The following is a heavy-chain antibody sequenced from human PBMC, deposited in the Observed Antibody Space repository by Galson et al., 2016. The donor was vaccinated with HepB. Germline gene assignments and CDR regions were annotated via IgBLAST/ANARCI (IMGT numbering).Heavy chain of an antibody. CDR2: ISYDGSTP. V-gene: IGHV3-30*18. J-gene: IGHJ5*02. CDR1: GFTFTDYG. D-gene: IGHD2/OR15-2a*01. Sequence: SLRLSCAASGFTFTDYGMHWVRQAPGKGLEWVAVISYDGSTPYIADSVRGRFSISRDNSKNTLYLQMNSLRADDTAVYYCAKDRGTFLPPVNWFDPWGQGTLVSVSS. CDR3: AKDRGTFLPPVNWFDP.